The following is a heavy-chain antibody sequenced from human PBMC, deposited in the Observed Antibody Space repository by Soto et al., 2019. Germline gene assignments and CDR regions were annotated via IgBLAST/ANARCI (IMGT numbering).Heavy chain of an antibody. CDR1: GGSISSAPSY. J-gene: IGHJ4*02. CDR3: VGFRSSTIFSH. V-gene: IGHV4-39*01. D-gene: IGHD3-9*01. Sequence: SETLSLTCTVSGGSISSAPSYWAWIRQPPGKGLEWIGHIFYDGRTTYSPSLRSRVSMSADTSRNQFSLNLSSMTAADAAVYFCVGFRSSTIFSHWGQGVLVTV. CDR2: IFYDGRT.